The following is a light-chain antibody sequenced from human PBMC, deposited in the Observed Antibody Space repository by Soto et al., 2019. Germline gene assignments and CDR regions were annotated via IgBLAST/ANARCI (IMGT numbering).Light chain of an antibody. V-gene: IGKV3-20*01. Sequence: EIILTQSPGTLSLSPGERASLSCRASQSLSSTYLAWYQQKPGQAPRLLIFGASSRATGVPDRFVGSGSGTDFTLTITRLEPEDFGVYYCQQYASSPTTFGQGTKLEIK. CDR2: GAS. CDR1: QSLSSTY. CDR3: QQYASSPTT. J-gene: IGKJ2*01.